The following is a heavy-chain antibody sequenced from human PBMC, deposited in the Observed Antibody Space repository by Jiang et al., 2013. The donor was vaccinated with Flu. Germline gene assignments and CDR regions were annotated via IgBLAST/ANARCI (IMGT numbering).Heavy chain of an antibody. CDR3: ARGGLPFCGADCYSGSFDY. V-gene: IGHV4-30-2*01. CDR1: GDSISSGGYS. D-gene: IGHD2-21*02. CDR2: IYYTGST. J-gene: IGHJ4*02. Sequence: GSGLVKPSQTLSLTCAVSGDSISSGGYSWSWIRQPPGKGLEWIGYIYYTGSTFYSPLLESRVTISADRSKNQFTLQMMSVTAADTAVYFCARGGLPFCGADCYSGSFDYWGQGALVTVS.